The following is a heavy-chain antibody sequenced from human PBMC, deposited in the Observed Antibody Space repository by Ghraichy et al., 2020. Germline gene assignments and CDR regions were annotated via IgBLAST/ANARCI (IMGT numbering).Heavy chain of an antibody. D-gene: IGHD3-10*01. V-gene: IGHV1-2*02. CDR3: ARVPLYDSGRYYNEYYFDY. Sequence: ASVKVSCKTSGYTFTGYYMHWVRQAPGQGLEWMGWINPNSGGTNYAQKFQGRVTMTRDTFISSAYMELSRLRSDDTAVYYCARVPLYDSGRYYNEYYFDYWGQGTLVTVSS. J-gene: IGHJ4*02. CDR1: GYTFTGYY. CDR2: INPNSGGT.